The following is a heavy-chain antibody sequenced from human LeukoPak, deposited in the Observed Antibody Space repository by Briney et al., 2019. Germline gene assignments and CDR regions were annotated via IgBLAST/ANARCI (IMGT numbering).Heavy chain of an antibody. V-gene: IGHV5-51*01. J-gene: IGHJ4*02. CDR3: ARASRDGYNQNFDY. CDR2: LYPGDSDS. CDR1: GYSFTSSW. Sequence: GESLRISCKGSGYSFTSSWISWVRQMPGKGLEWMGILYPGDSDSRYSPSFQGQVTISADRSISTAYLHWSSLKVSDTAMYYCARASRDGYNQNFDYWGQGTLVTVSS. D-gene: IGHD5-24*01.